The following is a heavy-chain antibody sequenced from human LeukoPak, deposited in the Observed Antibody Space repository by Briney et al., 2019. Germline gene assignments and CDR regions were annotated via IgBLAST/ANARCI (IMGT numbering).Heavy chain of an antibody. Sequence: GGSLRLSCAASGFTFSSYSMNWVRQAPGKGLEWVSSISSSSTYIYYADSVKGRFTISRDDAKNSLYLQMNSLRAEDTAVYYCARDHEQVVQLDSFDIWGQGTMVTVSS. J-gene: IGHJ3*02. CDR2: ISSSSTYI. D-gene: IGHD1-1*01. V-gene: IGHV3-21*01. CDR1: GFTFSSYS. CDR3: ARDHEQVVQLDSFDI.